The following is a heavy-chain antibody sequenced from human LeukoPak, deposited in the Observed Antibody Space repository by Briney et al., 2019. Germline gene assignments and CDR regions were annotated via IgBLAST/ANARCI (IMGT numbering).Heavy chain of an antibody. CDR2: INHSGST. Sequence: PSETLSLTCAVYGGSFSGYYWSWIRQPPGKGLEWIGEINHSGSTYYNPSLKSRVTISVDTSKNQFSLKLNSVTAADTAVYYCARIYSSSWFLNWFDPWGQGTLVIVSS. D-gene: IGHD6-13*01. V-gene: IGHV4-34*01. CDR3: ARIYSSSWFLNWFDP. CDR1: GGSFSGYY. J-gene: IGHJ5*02.